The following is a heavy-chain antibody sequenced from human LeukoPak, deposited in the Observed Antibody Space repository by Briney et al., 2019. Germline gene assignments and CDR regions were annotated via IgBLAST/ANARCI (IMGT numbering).Heavy chain of an antibody. V-gene: IGHV4-39*01. CDR1: GGSISSSSYY. CDR3: ARLSSYFDY. Sequence: SETLSFTCTVSGGSISSSSYYWGWIRQPPGKGLEWIGSIYYSGSTYYNPSLKSRVTISVDTSKNQFSLKLSSVTAADTAVYYCARLSSYFDYWGQGTLVTVSS. CDR2: IYYSGST. J-gene: IGHJ4*02. D-gene: IGHD6-19*01.